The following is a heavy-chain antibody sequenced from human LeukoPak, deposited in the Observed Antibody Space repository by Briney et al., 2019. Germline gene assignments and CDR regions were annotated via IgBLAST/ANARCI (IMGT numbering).Heavy chain of an antibody. CDR2: MNSNDGNT. D-gene: IGHD3-22*01. CDR3: ARGSSGYYYSPDY. V-gene: IGHV1-8*01. J-gene: IGHJ4*02. Sequence: ASVKVSCKASGYTFVNYEINWVQQATGQGLEYMGWMNSNDGNTGYAQKFQGRVTMTRDTSTNTAYMELGSLTSDDTAVYYCARGSSGYYYSPDYWGQGTLVTVSS. CDR1: GYTFVNYE.